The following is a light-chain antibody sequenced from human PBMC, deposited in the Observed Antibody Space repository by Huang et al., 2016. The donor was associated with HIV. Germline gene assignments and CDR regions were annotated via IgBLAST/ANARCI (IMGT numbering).Light chain of an antibody. Sequence: EIVLTQSPATLSLSPGERATLSCGASQSLSSSYLAWYQQKPGLAPRLLIYDASNRATGIPDRFSGSGAGTDFTLTISRLEPDDFAVYYCQQYGSSPLTFGGGTKVEIK. CDR1: QSLSSSY. J-gene: IGKJ4*01. CDR3: QQYGSSPLT. V-gene: IGKV3D-20*01. CDR2: DAS.